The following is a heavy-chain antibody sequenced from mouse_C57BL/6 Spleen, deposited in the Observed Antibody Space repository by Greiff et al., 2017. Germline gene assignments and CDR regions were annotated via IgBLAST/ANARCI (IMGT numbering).Heavy chain of an antibody. D-gene: IGHD2-4*01. V-gene: IGHV5-4*03. CDR3: ARVYDYDDGPYYAMDY. CDR2: ISDGGSYT. Sequence: EVKLVESGGGLVKPGGSLKLSCAASGFTFSSYAMSWVRQTPEKRLEWVATISDGGSYTYYPDNVKGRFTISRDNANNNLYLQMGHLKSEDTAMYYCARVYDYDDGPYYAMDYWGQGTSVTVSS. J-gene: IGHJ4*01. CDR1: GFTFSSYA.